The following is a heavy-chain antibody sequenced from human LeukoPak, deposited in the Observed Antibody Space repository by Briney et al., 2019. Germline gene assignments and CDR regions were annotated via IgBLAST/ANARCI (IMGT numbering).Heavy chain of an antibody. CDR1: GGSISPYF. D-gene: IGHD3-10*01. Sequence: SETLSLTCTVSGGSISPYFWSWIRQPPGKGLEWIGYISYTGNTNYNPSLKSRVTISVDTSKNQFSLQLTSVTAADTAVSYCARDDYRGVTNFDPWGQGTLVTVSS. CDR2: ISYTGNT. J-gene: IGHJ5*02. CDR3: ARDDYRGVTNFDP. V-gene: IGHV4-59*01.